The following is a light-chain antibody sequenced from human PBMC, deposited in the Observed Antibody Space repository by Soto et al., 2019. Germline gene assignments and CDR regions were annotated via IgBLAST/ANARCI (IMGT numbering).Light chain of an antibody. J-gene: IGLJ1*01. Sequence: QSVLTQPPSVSGAPGQSVTISCTGTWSNIGAGHDVHWYQQLPGTAPKLLIYGNNNRPSGVPDRFSGSKSGSSASLANTGLQAEDETDYYCQSFDSGLSIYIFGTGTKLTVL. V-gene: IGLV1-40*01. CDR2: GNN. CDR3: QSFDSGLSIYI. CDR1: WSNIGAGHD.